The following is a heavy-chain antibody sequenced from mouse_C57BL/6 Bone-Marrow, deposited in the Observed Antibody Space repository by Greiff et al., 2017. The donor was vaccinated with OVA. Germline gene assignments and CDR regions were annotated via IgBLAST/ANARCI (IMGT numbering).Heavy chain of an antibody. CDR3: ARMGYAMDY. J-gene: IGHJ4*01. CDR1: GFTFSDYG. CDR2: LSNLAYSI. V-gene: IGHV5-15*01. Sequence: EVQRVESGGGLVQPGGSLKLSCAASGFTFSDYGMAWVRQAPRKGPEWVAFLSNLAYSIYYADTVTGRFTISRENAKNTLYLEMSSLRSEDTAMYYCARMGYAMDYWGQGTSVTVSS.